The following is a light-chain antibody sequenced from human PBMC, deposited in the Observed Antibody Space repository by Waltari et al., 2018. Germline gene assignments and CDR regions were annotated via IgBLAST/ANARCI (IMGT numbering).Light chain of an antibody. CDR3: AAWDDSLSGVV. CDR1: SSNIGSNY. J-gene: IGLJ2*01. Sequence: QSVLTQPPSASGTPGQRVTISCSGSSSNIGSNYVYWYQQLPGTTHKLLIYRNNTRPSGVPDRCSGSKSGTSASLAISGLRSDDEADYYCAAWDDSLSGVVFGGGTKLTVL. V-gene: IGLV1-47*01. CDR2: RNN.